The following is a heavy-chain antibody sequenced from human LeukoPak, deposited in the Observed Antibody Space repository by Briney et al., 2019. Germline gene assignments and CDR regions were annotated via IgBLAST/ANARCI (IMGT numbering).Heavy chain of an antibody. CDR1: GFTFSSYA. CDR2: ISGSGGST. CDR3: AKEENYGSGIYFDY. V-gene: IGHV3-23*01. D-gene: IGHD3-10*01. J-gene: IGHJ4*02. Sequence: GGSLRLSCAASGFTFSSYAMSWVRQAPRKGLEWVSAISGSGGSTYYADSVKGRFTISRDNSKNTLYLQMNGLRAEDTAVYYCAKEENYGSGIYFDYWGQGTLVTVSS.